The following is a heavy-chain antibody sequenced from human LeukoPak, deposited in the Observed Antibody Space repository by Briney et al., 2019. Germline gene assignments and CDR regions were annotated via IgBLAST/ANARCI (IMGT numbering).Heavy chain of an antibody. CDR1: GYSFTSYW. CDR2: IYPGDSDT. CDR3: ARLRDSDAFDI. J-gene: IGHJ3*02. Sequence: GASLKISCKGSGYSFTSYWIGWVCQMPGKGLEWMGIIYPGDSDTRYGPSFQGQVTISADKSISTAYLQWSSLKASDTAMYYCARLRDSDAFDIWGQGTMVTVSS. V-gene: IGHV5-51*01. D-gene: IGHD5-24*01.